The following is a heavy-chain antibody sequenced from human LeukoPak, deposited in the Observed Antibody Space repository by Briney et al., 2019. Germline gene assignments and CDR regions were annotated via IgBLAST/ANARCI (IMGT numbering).Heavy chain of an antibody. J-gene: IGHJ6*02. CDR1: GGSISSSSYY. CDR3: AGDQYGRFGEYYYYYGMDV. Sequence: PSETLSLTCTVSGGSISSSSYYWGWIRQPPGKGLEWIGSIYYSGSTYYNPSLKSRVTISVDTSKNQFSLKLSSVTAADTAVYYCAGDQYGRFGEYYYYYGMDVWGQGTTVTGSS. CDR2: IYYSGST. D-gene: IGHD3-10*01. V-gene: IGHV4-39*07.